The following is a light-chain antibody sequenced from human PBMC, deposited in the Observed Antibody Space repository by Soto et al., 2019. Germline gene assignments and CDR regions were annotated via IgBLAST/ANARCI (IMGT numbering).Light chain of an antibody. CDR3: RSYTGSSNVV. V-gene: IGLV2-14*01. J-gene: IGLJ2*01. CDR2: DVS. CDR1: SSDVGGYNY. Sequence: QSVLTQPASVSGSPGQSITIACTGTSSDVGGYNYVSWYQQHPGKDPKLMIYDVSNRPSGVSNRYSGSKSGITASLTISGLHAEGEADYYCRSYTGSSNVVFGGGTELAVL.